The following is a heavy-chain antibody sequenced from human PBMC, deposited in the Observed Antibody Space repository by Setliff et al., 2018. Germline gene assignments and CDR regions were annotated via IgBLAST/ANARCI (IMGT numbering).Heavy chain of an antibody. Sequence: ASETLSLTCTVSGGSFGTYYWSWIRQPPGKGLEWIGHVYYSGSTNYNPSLKSRVTISVDTSKNQFSLKLSSVTAADTAVYYCARAPRYFDPTGSYFDYWGQGTLVTVSS. CDR3: ARAPRYFDPTGSYFDY. V-gene: IGHV4-59*12. CDR2: VYYSGST. D-gene: IGHD3-9*01. CDR1: GGSFGTYY. J-gene: IGHJ4*02.